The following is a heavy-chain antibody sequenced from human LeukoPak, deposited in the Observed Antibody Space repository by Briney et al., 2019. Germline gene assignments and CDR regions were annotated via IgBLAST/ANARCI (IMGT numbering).Heavy chain of an antibody. J-gene: IGHJ4*02. V-gene: IGHV3-74*01. CDR3: ARDLFYDSSGYYASDS. CDR1: GLTFSTYW. CDR2: TNNDGSST. D-gene: IGHD3-22*01. Sequence: PGGSLRLSCAASGLTFSTYWMHWVRQAPGKGLVWVSRTNNDGSSTVYADSVKGRFTISRDNAKNPLYLQMNSLRAEDTAVYYCARDLFYDSSGYYASDSWGQGTLVTVSS.